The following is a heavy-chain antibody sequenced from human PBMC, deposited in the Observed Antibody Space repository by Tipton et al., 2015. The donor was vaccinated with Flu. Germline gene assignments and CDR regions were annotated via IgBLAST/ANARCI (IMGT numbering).Heavy chain of an antibody. CDR2: IYYSGST. CDR3: AEGYCSGGSCYLSY. V-gene: IGHV4-59*01. Sequence: TLSLTCTVSGGSISSYYWSWIRQPPGKGLEWIGYIYYSGSTNYNPSLKSRVTISVDTSKNQFSLKPSSVTAADTAVYYCAEGYCSGGSCYLSYWGQGTLVTVSS. CDR1: GGSISSYY. D-gene: IGHD2-15*01. J-gene: IGHJ4*02.